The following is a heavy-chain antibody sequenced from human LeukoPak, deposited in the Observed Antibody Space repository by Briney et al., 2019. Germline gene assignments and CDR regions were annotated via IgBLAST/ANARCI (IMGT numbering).Heavy chain of an antibody. J-gene: IGHJ6*02. Sequence: KPSETLSLTCTVSGGSISSYYWSWIRQPAGKGLEWIGRIYTSGSTNYNPSLKSRVTMSVDTSKNQFSLKLSSVTAADTAVYYCARDATIVVVPAHYYYYGMDVWGQGTTVTVSS. D-gene: IGHD2-2*01. V-gene: IGHV4-4*07. CDR2: IYTSGST. CDR3: ARDATIVVVPAHYYYYGMDV. CDR1: GGSISSYY.